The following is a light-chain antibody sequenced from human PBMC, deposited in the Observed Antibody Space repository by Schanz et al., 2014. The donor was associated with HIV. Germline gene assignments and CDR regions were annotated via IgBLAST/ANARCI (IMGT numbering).Light chain of an antibody. CDR2: GAS. Sequence: EIVLTQSPVILSLSPGERATLSCRASQSVSSYLAWYQQKPGQPPRLLLYGASTRATGVPARFSGSGSGTDFTLTISNLQSEDFALYYCQHYNNWPPWTFGQGTKVEIK. V-gene: IGKV3-15*01. CDR3: QHYNNWPPWT. CDR1: QSVSSY. J-gene: IGKJ1*01.